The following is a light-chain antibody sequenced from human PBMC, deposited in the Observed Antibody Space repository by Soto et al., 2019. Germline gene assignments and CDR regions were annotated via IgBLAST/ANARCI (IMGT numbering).Light chain of an antibody. CDR2: EVS. Sequence: QSALTQPPSASGSPGQSVTISCTGTSSDVGGYNYVSWYQQHPGKAPKLIISEVSKRPSGVPDRFSGSKSGNTASLTVSGIQAEDEADYYCSSYAGSNNYVFGTGTKLTVL. CDR1: SSDVGGYNY. J-gene: IGLJ1*01. CDR3: SSYAGSNNYV. V-gene: IGLV2-8*01.